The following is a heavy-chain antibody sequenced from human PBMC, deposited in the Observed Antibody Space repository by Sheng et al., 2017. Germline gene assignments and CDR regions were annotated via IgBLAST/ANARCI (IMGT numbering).Heavy chain of an antibody. CDR3: ARNGGPHAFDI. D-gene: IGHD2-15*01. CDR2: ISSSGSTI. V-gene: IGHV3-48*03. CDR1: GFTFSSYE. Sequence: EVQLVESGGGLVQPGGSLRLSCAASGFTFSSYEMNWVRQAPGKGLEWVSYISSSGSTIYYADSVKGRFTISRDNAKNSLYLQMNSLRAEDTAVYYCARNGGPHAFDIVGPRDNGHRLF. J-gene: IGHJ3*02.